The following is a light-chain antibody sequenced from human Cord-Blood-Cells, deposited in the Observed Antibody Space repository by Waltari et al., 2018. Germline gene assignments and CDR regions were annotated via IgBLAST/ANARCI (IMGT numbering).Light chain of an antibody. Sequence: QSALTQPASVSGSPGQSNTISCTGTSSDVGRYNLFSWYQQHPGKAPKLMIYEGSKRPSGVSNRFSGSKSGNTASLTSSGLQAEDEADYYCCSYAGSSTWVFGGGTKLTVL. CDR1: SSDVGRYNL. CDR3: CSYAGSSTWV. CDR2: EGS. J-gene: IGLJ3*02. V-gene: IGLV2-23*01.